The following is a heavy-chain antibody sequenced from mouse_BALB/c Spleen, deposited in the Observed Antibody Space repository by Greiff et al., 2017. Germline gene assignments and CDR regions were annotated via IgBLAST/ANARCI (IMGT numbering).Heavy chain of an antibody. J-gene: IGHJ3*01. V-gene: IGHV3-2*02. CDR3: ARYDGYFAY. CDR1: GYSITSDYA. D-gene: IGHD2-3*01. CDR2: ISYSGST. Sequence: EVKLVESGPGLVKPSQSLSLTCTVTGYSITSDYAWNWIRQFPGNKLEWMGYISYSGSTSYNPPLKSRISITRDTSKNQFFLQLNSVTTEDTATYYCARYDGYFAYWGQGTLVTVSA.